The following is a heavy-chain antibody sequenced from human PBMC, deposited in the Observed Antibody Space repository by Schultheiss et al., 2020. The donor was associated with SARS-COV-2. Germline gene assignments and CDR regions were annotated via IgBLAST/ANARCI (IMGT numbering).Heavy chain of an antibody. D-gene: IGHD3-10*01. CDR2: IYTSGST. Sequence: SETLSLTCTVSGGSISSGDYYWSWIRQPPGKGLEWIGRIYTSGSTNYNPSLKSRVTISVDTSKNQFSLKLSSVTAADTAVYYCARVPITMVWGVITDAFDIWGQGTMVTVSS. CDR3: ARVPITMVWGVITDAFDI. V-gene: IGHV4-61*02. J-gene: IGHJ3*02. CDR1: GGSISSGDYY.